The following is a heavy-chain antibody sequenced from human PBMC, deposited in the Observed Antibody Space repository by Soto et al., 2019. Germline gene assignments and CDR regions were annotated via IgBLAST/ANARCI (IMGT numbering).Heavy chain of an antibody. J-gene: IGHJ4*02. V-gene: IGHV1-18*01. Sequence: ASVKVSCKASGYTFTSYGISWVRQATGQGLEWMGWISAYNGNTNYAQKLQGRVTMTTDTSTSTAYMELRSLRSDDTAVYYCARTAPYCGGDCYFDYWGQGTLVTVSS. CDR1: GYTFTSYG. D-gene: IGHD2-21*02. CDR3: ARTAPYCGGDCYFDY. CDR2: ISAYNGNT.